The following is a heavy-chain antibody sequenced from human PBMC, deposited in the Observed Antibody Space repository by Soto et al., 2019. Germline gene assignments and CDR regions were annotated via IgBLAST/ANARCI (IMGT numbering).Heavy chain of an antibody. D-gene: IGHD3-9*01. CDR1: GYTFTSYG. CDR2: ISGYNGNT. Sequence: QVQLVQSGAEVKKPGASVKVSCEASGYTFTSYGISWVRQAPGQGLEWMGWISGYNGNTNYAQKLQGRVTLTTDTSTSTAYMELRSLRSDDTAVYYCARDLRYFDWSQTFDYWGQGTLVTVSS. V-gene: IGHV1-18*01. CDR3: ARDLRYFDWSQTFDY. J-gene: IGHJ4*02.